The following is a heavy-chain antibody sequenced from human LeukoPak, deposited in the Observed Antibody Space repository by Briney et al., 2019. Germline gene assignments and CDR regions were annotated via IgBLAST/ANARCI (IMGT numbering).Heavy chain of an antibody. V-gene: IGHV3-9*03. CDR2: ISWNSDTI. D-gene: IGHD6-13*01. CDR1: GFSFDDYA. Sequence: GGSLRLSCVASGFSFDDYAMHWVRQAPGKGLEWVSGISWNSDTIDYADSVKGQFTVSRDNAKNTLYLQMNSLRAEDMALYYCAKGKGSSWFYHMDVWGKGTTVTVSS. CDR3: AKGKGSSWFYHMDV. J-gene: IGHJ6*03.